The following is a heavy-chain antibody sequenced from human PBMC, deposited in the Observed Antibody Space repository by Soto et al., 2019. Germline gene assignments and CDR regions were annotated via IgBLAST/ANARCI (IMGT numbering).Heavy chain of an antibody. Sequence: EVQLVETGGGLIQPGGSLRLSCAASGFTVSNKYMSWVRQAPGKGLEGLADIFSGGETYYADSVKGRFTISRDNSKNTLYLQMSSLRADDTAMYYCARGGSGDYYGLDVWGQGATVTVSS. CDR1: GFTVSNKY. J-gene: IGHJ6*02. V-gene: IGHV3-53*02. D-gene: IGHD3-10*01. CDR2: IFSGGET. CDR3: ARGGSGDYYGLDV.